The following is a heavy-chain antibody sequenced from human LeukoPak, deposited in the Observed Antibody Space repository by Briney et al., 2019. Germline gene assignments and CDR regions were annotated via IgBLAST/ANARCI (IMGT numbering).Heavy chain of an antibody. D-gene: IGHD5-18*01. CDR3: AREGITAMADAWNDY. CDR1: GFTFSSYS. V-gene: IGHV3-21*01. CDR2: IGTTSNSV. J-gene: IGHJ4*02. Sequence: GGSLRLSCAASGFTFSSYSMNWVRQAPGKGLEWVSSIGTTSNSVYYADSLKGRFTISRDNAESSLYLQMNSLRVEDTAVYLCAREGITAMADAWNDYWGQGTLVTVSS.